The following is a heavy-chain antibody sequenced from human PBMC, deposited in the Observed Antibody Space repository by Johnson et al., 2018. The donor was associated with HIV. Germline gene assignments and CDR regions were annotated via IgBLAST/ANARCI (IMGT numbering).Heavy chain of an antibody. CDR2: IYSGGST. CDR3: ARAYIYGAFDI. Sequence: VHLVESGGGLIQPGGSLRLSCAASGFTVSSNYMSWVRQAPGKGMEWVSVIYSGGSTYYADSVKGRFTISRDNSKNTLYLQMNSLRAEDTAVYYCARAYIYGAFDIWCQGTMVTVSS. V-gene: IGHV3-53*01. J-gene: IGHJ3*02. CDR1: GFTVSSNY. D-gene: IGHD2/OR15-2a*01.